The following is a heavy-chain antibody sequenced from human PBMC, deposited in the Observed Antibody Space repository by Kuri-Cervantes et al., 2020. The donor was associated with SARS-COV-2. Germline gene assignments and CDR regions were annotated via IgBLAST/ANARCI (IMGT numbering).Heavy chain of an antibody. Sequence: GESLKISCTASGFDFKIYAMSWVRQAPGKGLEWVSSIYGSGERTYYADSVKGRSTVSRDNLRNTLYLEMNSLRAEDTALYFCAKDGYNWGDYFDYWGQGTLVTVSS. J-gene: IGHJ4*02. D-gene: IGHD1-1*01. CDR3: AKDGYNWGDYFDY. CDR2: IYGSGERT. CDR1: GFDFKIYA. V-gene: IGHV3-23*01.